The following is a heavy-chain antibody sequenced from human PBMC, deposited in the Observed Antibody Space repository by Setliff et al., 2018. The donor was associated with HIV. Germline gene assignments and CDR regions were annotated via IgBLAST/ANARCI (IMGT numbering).Heavy chain of an antibody. D-gene: IGHD3-10*01. V-gene: IGHV3-33*01. Sequence: PGGSLRLSCAASGFTFHSYGMHWVRQAPGKGLEWVAVIWYDGRNKYYEDSVKGRFTISRDNAKNSLYLQMNSLRAEDTAVYYCARDWVSMDRGASMDVWGKGTTVTVSS. CDR3: ARDWVSMDRGASMDV. CDR1: GFTFHSYG. J-gene: IGHJ6*03. CDR2: IWYDGRNK.